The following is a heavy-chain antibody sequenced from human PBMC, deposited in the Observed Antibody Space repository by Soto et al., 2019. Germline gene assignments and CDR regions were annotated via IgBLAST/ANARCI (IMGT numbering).Heavy chain of an antibody. V-gene: IGHV1-69*05. J-gene: IGHJ4*02. Sequence: SVKVSCKASGGTFSSYAISWVRQAPGQGLEWMGGIIPIFGTANYAQKLQGRVTMTTDTSTSTAYMELRSLRSDDTAVYYCARVVVVAATCDYWGQGTLVTVSS. CDR2: IIPIFGTA. CDR1: GGTFSSYA. CDR3: ARVVVVAATCDY. D-gene: IGHD2-15*01.